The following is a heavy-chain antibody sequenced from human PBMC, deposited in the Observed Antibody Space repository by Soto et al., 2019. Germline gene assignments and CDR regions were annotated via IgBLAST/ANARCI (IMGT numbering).Heavy chain of an antibody. CDR1: GGSISSYY. CDR3: ARFNSSSTNYYYYYMDV. D-gene: IGHD6-6*01. J-gene: IGHJ6*03. Sequence: SETLSLTCTVSGGSISSYYWSWIRQPPGKGLEWIGYIYYSGSTNYNPSLKSRVTISVDTSKNQFSLKLSSVTAADTAVYYCARFNSSSTNYYYYYMDVWGKGTTVTVSS. CDR2: IYYSGST. V-gene: IGHV4-59*08.